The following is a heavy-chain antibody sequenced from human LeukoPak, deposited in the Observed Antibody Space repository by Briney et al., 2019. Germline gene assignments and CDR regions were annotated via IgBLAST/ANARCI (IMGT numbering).Heavy chain of an antibody. J-gene: IGHJ4*02. V-gene: IGHV1-8*01. CDR3: ASYDSSGYYMADY. Sequence: ASVKVSCKASGYTFTSYDINWVRQATGPGLEWMGWMNPNSGNTGYAQKFQGRVTMTRNTSISTAYMELSSLRSEDTAVYYCASYDSSGYYMADYWGQGTLVTVSS. CDR2: MNPNSGNT. CDR1: GYTFTSYD. D-gene: IGHD3-22*01.